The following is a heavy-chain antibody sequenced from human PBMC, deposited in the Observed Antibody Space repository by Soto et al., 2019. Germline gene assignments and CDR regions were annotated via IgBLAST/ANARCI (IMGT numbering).Heavy chain of an antibody. D-gene: IGHD1-1*01. V-gene: IGHV3-23*01. CDR1: GFTFSSYA. Sequence: GGSLRLSCAASGFTFSSYAMSWVRQAPGKGLEWVSAISGSGGSTYYADSVKGRFTISRDNSKNTLCLQMNSLRAEDTAVYYCAKDGYNWNEGHDAFDIWGQGTMVTVSS. J-gene: IGHJ3*02. CDR2: ISGSGGST. CDR3: AKDGYNWNEGHDAFDI.